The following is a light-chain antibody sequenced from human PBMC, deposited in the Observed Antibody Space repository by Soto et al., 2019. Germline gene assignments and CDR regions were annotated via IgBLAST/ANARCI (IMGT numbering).Light chain of an antibody. J-gene: IGKJ1*01. Sequence: DIQMTQSPSSLSAYVGDRVTITCRASQAISNYLAWYQQKPGKVPKLLIYAASTLQSGVPSRFSGSGSGTDFTLTISSLQPEDVATYYCQKYNIAPWTFGQGTKV. CDR2: AAS. CDR1: QAISNY. CDR3: QKYNIAPWT. V-gene: IGKV1-27*01.